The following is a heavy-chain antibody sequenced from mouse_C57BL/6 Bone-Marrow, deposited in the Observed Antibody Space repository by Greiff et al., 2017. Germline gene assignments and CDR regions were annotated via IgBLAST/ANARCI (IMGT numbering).Heavy chain of an antibody. V-gene: IGHV1-69*01. D-gene: IGHD2-3*01. J-gene: IGHJ4*01. Sequence: VQLQQSGAELVMPGASVKLSCKASGYTFTSYWMHWVKQRPGQGLEWIGEIDPSDSYTNYNQKFKDKSTLTVDKSSSTAYMQLSSLTSEDSAVYYCARFYDPYYYAMDYWGQGTSVTVSS. CDR1: GYTFTSYW. CDR2: IDPSDSYT. CDR3: ARFYDPYYYAMDY.